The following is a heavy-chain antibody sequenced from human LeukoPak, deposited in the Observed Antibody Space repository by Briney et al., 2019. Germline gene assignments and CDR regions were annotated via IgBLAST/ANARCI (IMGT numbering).Heavy chain of an antibody. Sequence: ASVKVSCKASGYTFTSYDINWVRQATGQGLEWMGRMNPNSGNAGYAQKFQGRVTMTRNTSISTAYMELSSLRSEDTAVYYCARDLEMATISIGGYWGQGTLVTVSS. D-gene: IGHD5-24*01. CDR2: MNPNSGNA. J-gene: IGHJ4*02. CDR1: GYTFTSYD. V-gene: IGHV1-8*01. CDR3: ARDLEMATISIGGY.